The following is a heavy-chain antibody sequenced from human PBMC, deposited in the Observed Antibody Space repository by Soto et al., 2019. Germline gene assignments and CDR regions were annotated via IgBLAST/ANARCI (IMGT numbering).Heavy chain of an antibody. CDR1: GFTFSNAW. V-gene: IGHV3-15*01. D-gene: IGHD2-2*01. Sequence: PGGSLRLSCAASGFTFSNAWMSWVRQAPGKGLEWVGRIKSKTDGGTTDYAAPVKGRFTISRDDSKNTLYLQMNSLKTEDTAVYYCTVGTSSELQGYYYYYMDVWGKGTTVTVSS. CDR3: TVGTSSELQGYYYYYMDV. CDR2: IKSKTDGGTT. J-gene: IGHJ6*03.